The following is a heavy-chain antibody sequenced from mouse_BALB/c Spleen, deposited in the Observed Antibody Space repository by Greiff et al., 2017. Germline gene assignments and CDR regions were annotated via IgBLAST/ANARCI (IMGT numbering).Heavy chain of an antibody. CDR2: IYPYNGGT. CDR1: GYTFTDYN. CDR3: ARVTTATSWFAY. J-gene: IGHJ3*01. D-gene: IGHD1-2*01. V-gene: IGHV1S29*02. Sequence: EVQLQQSGPELVKPGASVKISCKASGYTFTDYNMHWVKQSHGKSLEWIGYIYPYNGGTGYNQKFKSKATLTVDNSSSTAYMELRSLTSEDSAVYYCARVTTATSWFAYWGQGTLVTVSA.